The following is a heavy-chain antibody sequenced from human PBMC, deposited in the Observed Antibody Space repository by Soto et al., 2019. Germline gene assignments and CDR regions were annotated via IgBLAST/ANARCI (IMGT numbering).Heavy chain of an antibody. V-gene: IGHV3-21*01. CDR3: ARTLMVYAISPPGY. CDR2: ISSSSSYI. Sequence: GGSLRLSCAASGFTFSSYSMNWVRQAPGKGLEWVSSISSSSSYIYYADSVKGRFTISRDNAKNSLYLQMNSLRAEDTAVYYCARTLMVYAISPPGYWVQGTLVTVSS. J-gene: IGHJ4*02. CDR1: GFTFSSYS. D-gene: IGHD2-8*01.